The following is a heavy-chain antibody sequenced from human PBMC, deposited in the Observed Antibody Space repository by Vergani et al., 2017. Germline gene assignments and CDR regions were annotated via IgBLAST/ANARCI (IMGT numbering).Heavy chain of an antibody. V-gene: IGHV7-4-1*02. CDR1: GYTLNNYG. J-gene: IGHJ4*02. CDR2: INTNTGKP. D-gene: IGHD2-21*02. Sequence: QVQLVQSGSELRKPGASVKVSCKASGYTLNNYGLNWARQAPGQGLEWMGWINTNTGKPMYAPAFTGRFVFSLDTAVNTAYLQINNLRPDDTAVYFCAGGSRKSLRVTAPLDYWGQGTLVTVSS. CDR3: AGGSRKSLRVTAPLDY.